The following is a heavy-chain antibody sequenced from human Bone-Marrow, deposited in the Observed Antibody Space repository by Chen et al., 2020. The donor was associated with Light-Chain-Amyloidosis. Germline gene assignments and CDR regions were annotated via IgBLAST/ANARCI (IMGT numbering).Heavy chain of an antibody. CDR3: AKVGYPIYCSGGSCYSRPVDYFDY. Sequence: EVQLVESGGGLVQPGRSLRLSCAASGFTFDDYAMHWVRQAPGKGLEWVSGISWNSGSIGYADSVKGRFTISRDNAKNSLYLQMNSLRAEDTALYYCAKVGYPIYCSGGSCYSRPVDYFDYWGQGTLVTVSS. D-gene: IGHD2-15*01. CDR2: ISWNSGSI. V-gene: IGHV3-9*01. CDR1: GFTFDDYA. J-gene: IGHJ4*02.